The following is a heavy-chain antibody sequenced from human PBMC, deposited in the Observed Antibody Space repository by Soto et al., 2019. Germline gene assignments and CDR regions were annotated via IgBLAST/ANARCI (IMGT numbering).Heavy chain of an antibody. D-gene: IGHD6-6*01. CDR2: INAHSGGT. Sequence: ASVKVSCKASGFSFTGYYIHWLRQAPGQGLEWMGWINAHSGGTEYAQKFQGRVTLTRDTSIATAYLTLTSLTSDDTALYYCAKDLTRQLAYWLDPWGQGTKGTVSS. CDR1: GFSFTGYY. J-gene: IGHJ5*02. V-gene: IGHV1-2*02. CDR3: AKDLTRQLAYWLDP.